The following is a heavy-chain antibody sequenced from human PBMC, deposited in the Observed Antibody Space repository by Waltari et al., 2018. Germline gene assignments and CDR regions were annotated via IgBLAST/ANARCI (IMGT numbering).Heavy chain of an antibody. Sequence: EVQLVESGGVVVQPGGSLRLSCAASGLTFDDYAMHWVRQAPGKGLEWVSLISWDGGSTYYADSVKSRFTISRDNSKNSLYLQMNSLRAEDTALYYCAKDMGPYYYDRSGYLDYWGQGTLVTVSS. V-gene: IGHV3-43D*04. J-gene: IGHJ4*02. CDR2: ISWDGGST. CDR1: GLTFDDYA. D-gene: IGHD3-22*01. CDR3: AKDMGPYYYDRSGYLDY.